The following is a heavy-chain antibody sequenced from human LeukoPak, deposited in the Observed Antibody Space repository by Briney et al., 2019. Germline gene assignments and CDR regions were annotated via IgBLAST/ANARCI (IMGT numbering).Heavy chain of an antibody. Sequence: PGGSLTLSCAASGFTFSDYYMSWVRHAPGQALAWVSYISSSGSTINYADAVTGRFPISRDNAKNSLYLPMNSLRAEDRAVYYCARSIPAGNRRWGQGTLVTVSS. D-gene: IGHD2-2*01. J-gene: IGHJ4*02. CDR3: ARSIPAGNRR. CDR1: GFTFSDYY. CDR2: ISSSGSTI. V-gene: IGHV3-11*01.